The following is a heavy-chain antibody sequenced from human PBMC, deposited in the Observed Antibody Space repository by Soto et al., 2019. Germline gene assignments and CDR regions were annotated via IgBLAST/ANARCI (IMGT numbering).Heavy chain of an antibody. Sequence: SVKVSCKASGCTFSSYAISWVRQAPGQGLEWMGGIIPIFGTANYAQKFQGRVTITADESTSTAYMELSSLRSEDTAVYHCALVPHSSPGNVFFDYSGQGTLVTVSS. V-gene: IGHV1-69*13. D-gene: IGHD6-13*01. J-gene: IGHJ4*02. CDR3: ALVPHSSPGNVFFDY. CDR2: IIPIFGTA. CDR1: GCTFSSYA.